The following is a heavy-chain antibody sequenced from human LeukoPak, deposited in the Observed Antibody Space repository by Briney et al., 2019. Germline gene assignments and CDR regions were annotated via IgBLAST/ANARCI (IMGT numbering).Heavy chain of an antibody. CDR3: ARVGGSYSEADY. J-gene: IGHJ4*02. Sequence: GASVKVSCKASGYTFTSSGISWVRQAPGQGLEWTGWISAYNGNTNYAQKFQGRVTMTTDTSTTTAYMELRSLRSDDTAVYYCARVGGSYSEADYWGQGTLVTVSS. D-gene: IGHD1-26*01. V-gene: IGHV1-18*01. CDR2: ISAYNGNT. CDR1: GYTFTSSG.